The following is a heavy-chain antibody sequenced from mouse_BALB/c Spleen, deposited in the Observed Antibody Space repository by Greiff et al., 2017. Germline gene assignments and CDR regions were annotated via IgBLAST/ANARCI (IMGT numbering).Heavy chain of an antibody. J-gene: IGHJ3*01. V-gene: IGHV7-1*02. CDR1: GFTFSDFY. CDR2: SRNKANDYTT. D-gene: IGHD2-2*01. Sequence: EVKLVESGGVLVQPGGSLRLSCATSGFTFSDFYMEWVRQPPGKRLEWIAASRNKANDYTTEYSASVKGRFIVSRDTSQSILYLQMNALRAEDTAIYYCARDAWGYAPWFAYWGQGTLVTVSA. CDR3: ARDAWGYAPWFAY.